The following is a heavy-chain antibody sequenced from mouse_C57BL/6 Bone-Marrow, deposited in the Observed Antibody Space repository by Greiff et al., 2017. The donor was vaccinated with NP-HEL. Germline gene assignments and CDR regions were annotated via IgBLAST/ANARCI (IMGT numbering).Heavy chain of an antibody. CDR1: GFNIKDDY. J-gene: IGHJ3*01. D-gene: IGHD2-2*01. CDR2: IDPENGDT. V-gene: IGHV14-4*01. CDR3: TRSPYGYFAY. Sequence: VQLQQSGAELVRPGASVKLSCTASGFNIKDDYMHWVKQRPEQGLEWIGWIDPENGDTEYASKFQGKATITADPSSNTSYLQLSSLTSEDTAVYYCTRSPYGYFAYWGQGTLVTVSA.